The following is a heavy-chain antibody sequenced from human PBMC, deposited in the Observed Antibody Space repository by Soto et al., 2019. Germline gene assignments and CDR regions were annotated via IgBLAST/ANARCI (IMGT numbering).Heavy chain of an antibody. J-gene: IGHJ4*02. CDR3: ASGRYGDY. CDR2: ISAHNGNT. CDR1: GYTFTSYG. D-gene: IGHD1-26*01. V-gene: IGHV1-18*01. Sequence: QVHLAQSGAEVKKPGASVKVSCKASGYTFTSYGITWVRQAPGQGLEWMGWISAHNGNTDYAQKLQGRVIVTRDTSTSTAYMELRSLRSDDTAVYYCASGRYGDYWGQGALVTVSS.